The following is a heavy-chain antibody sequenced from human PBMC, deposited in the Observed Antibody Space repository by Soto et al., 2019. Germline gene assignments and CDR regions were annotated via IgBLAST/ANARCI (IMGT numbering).Heavy chain of an antibody. J-gene: IGHJ4*02. D-gene: IGHD6-19*01. V-gene: IGHV3-23*01. CDR1: GFTFSSYA. CDR3: ARGVGGVLVAGFDY. Sequence: PGGSLRLSCAASGFTFSSYAMTWVRQAPGKGLEWVSTISASGGSTYYADSVKGRFTISRDNSKNTLYMQMTSLRSEDTAVYYCARGVGGVLVAGFDYWGQGALVTVSS. CDR2: ISASGGST.